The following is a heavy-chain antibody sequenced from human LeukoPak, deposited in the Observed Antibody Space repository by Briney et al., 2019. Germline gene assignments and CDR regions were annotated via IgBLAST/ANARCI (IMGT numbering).Heavy chain of an antibody. CDR2: IYYSGST. CDR3: ARNQTFYYDSSGYPHDAFDI. V-gene: IGHV4-34*01. J-gene: IGHJ3*02. Sequence: PSETLSLTCAVYGGSFSGYHWSWIRQPPGKGLEWIGSIYYSGSTYYNPSLKSRVTISVDTSKDQFSLKLSSVTAADTAVYYCARNQTFYYDSSGYPHDAFDIWGQGTMVTVSS. D-gene: IGHD3-22*01. CDR1: GGSFSGYH.